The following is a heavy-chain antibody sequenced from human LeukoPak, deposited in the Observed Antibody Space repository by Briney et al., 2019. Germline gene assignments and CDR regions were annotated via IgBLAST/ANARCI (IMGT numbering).Heavy chain of an antibody. CDR1: GGSISSYY. CDR2: IYSSGST. V-gene: IGHV4-59*01. CDR3: ARFSTFRDSSGYYLDY. J-gene: IGHJ4*02. Sequence: SETLSLTCSVPGGSISSYYGSWIRQPPGKGLEWLGHIYSSGSTTDNPSLKSRVTISVDTSKNQLSLKLTSVTPADTAVYYCARFSTFRDSSGYYLDYWGQGILVTVSS. D-gene: IGHD3-22*01.